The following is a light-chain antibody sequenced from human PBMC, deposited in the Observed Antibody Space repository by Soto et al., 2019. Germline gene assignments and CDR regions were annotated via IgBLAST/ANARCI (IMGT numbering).Light chain of an antibody. CDR1: QSVSSY. Sequence: EIVLTQSPATLSLSPGERATLSCRASQSVSSYLAWYQQKPGQAPRLLIYDASNRATGIPARLSGSGSGTDFTLTISSLEPEEFAVYYCQQRSNWPPLTCGGGTKVEIK. CDR3: QQRSNWPPLT. V-gene: IGKV3-11*01. J-gene: IGKJ4*01. CDR2: DAS.